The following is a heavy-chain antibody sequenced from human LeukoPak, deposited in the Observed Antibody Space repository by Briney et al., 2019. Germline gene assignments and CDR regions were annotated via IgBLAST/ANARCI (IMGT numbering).Heavy chain of an antibody. Sequence: PGGSLRLSCAASGFTFSDYYMSWIRQAPGKGLEWVSYISSSGSTIYYADSVKGRFTISRDNAKNSLYLQMNSLRAEDTAVYYCARGSLPTRNYLFLPDYWGQGTLVTVSS. CDR1: GFTFSDYY. CDR2: ISSSGSTI. D-gene: IGHD2/OR15-2a*01. CDR3: ARGSLPTRNYLFLPDY. J-gene: IGHJ4*02. V-gene: IGHV3-11*01.